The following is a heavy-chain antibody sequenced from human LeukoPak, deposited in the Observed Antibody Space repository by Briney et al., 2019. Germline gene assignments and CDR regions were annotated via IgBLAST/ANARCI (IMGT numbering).Heavy chain of an antibody. V-gene: IGHV3-7*01. J-gene: IGHJ2*01. D-gene: IGHD3-22*01. CDR1: GFTFSSHC. CDR2: IQHDGSEK. Sequence: GRSLRLSCAASGFTFSSHCMTWVRQAPGKGLEWVANIQHDGSEKYYGDSVKGRFTISRENAKNSLYLEMNSLRAEDTAVYYFARAGTDSNDYHGYFDLWGRGTLVTVSS. CDR3: ARAGTDSNDYHGYFDL.